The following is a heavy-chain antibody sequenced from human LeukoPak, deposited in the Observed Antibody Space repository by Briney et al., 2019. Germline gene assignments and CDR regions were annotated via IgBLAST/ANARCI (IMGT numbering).Heavy chain of an antibody. J-gene: IGHJ4*02. D-gene: IGHD5-18*01. Sequence: PSETLPLTCTVSGGSISSYYWSWIRQPPGKGLEWIGYIYYSGSTNYNPSLKSRVTISVDTSKNQFSLKLSSVTAADTAVYYCARGSGYSYGSYDYWGQGTLVTVSS. CDR2: IYYSGST. CDR3: ARGSGYSYGSYDY. V-gene: IGHV4-59*13. CDR1: GGSISSYY.